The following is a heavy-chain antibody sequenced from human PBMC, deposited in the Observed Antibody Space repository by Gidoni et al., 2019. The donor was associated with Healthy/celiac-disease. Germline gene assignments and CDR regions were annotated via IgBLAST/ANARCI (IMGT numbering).Heavy chain of an antibody. CDR3: ARIRGLRFLEWNLEGYYGSGWFDP. CDR1: GFSLSNARMG. V-gene: IGHV2-26*01. Sequence: QVTLKESGPVLVKPTETLTLTCTVSGFSLSNARMGGSWIRPPPGKALEWLAHIFSNGEKSYSTSLKSRLTISKDTSKSQVVLTMTNMDPVDTATYYCARIRGLRFLEWNLEGYYGSGWFDPWGQGTLVTVSS. D-gene: IGHD3-3*01. CDR2: IFSNGEK. J-gene: IGHJ5*02.